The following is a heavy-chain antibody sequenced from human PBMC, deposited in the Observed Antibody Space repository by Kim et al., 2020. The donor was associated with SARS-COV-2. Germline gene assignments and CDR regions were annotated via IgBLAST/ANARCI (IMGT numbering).Heavy chain of an antibody. CDR3: AKATHIAAAGTNWFDP. J-gene: IGHJ5*02. Sequence: SVKGRFTISRDNSKNTLYLQMNSLRAEDTAVYYCAKATHIAAAGTNWFDPWGQGTLVTVSS. V-gene: IGHV3-23*01. D-gene: IGHD6-13*01.